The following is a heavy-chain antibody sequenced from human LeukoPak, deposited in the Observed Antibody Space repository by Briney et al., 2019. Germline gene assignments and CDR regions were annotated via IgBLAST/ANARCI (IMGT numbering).Heavy chain of an antibody. CDR1: GFTFSSYW. Sequence: GGSLRLSCAASGFTFSSYWMSWVRQAPGKGLEWVANIKQDGSEKYYVDSVKGRFTISRDNAKNSLYLQMNSLRAEDTAVYYCARHYYGSGSYYFDYWGQGTLVTVSS. D-gene: IGHD3-10*01. CDR2: IKQDGSEK. J-gene: IGHJ4*02. V-gene: IGHV3-7*01. CDR3: ARHYYGSGSYYFDY.